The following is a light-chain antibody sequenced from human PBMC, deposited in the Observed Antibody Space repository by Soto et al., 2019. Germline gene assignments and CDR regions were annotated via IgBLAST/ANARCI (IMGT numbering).Light chain of an antibody. V-gene: IGLV2-23*02. CDR2: EVS. J-gene: IGLJ1*01. CDR3: CSYAGSSTLYV. Sequence: SALTQPASVSGAPGQSIPISCTGTSSDVGSYNLVSWYQQHPGKAPKLMIYEVSKRPSGVSNRFSGSKSGNTAPLTISGLQAEDEADYYCCSYAGSSTLYVFGTGTKV. CDR1: SSDVGSYNL.